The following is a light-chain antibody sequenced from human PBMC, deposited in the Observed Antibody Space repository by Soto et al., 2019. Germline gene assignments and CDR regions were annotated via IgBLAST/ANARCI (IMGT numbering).Light chain of an antibody. CDR1: SSNIENNY. CDR2: DNL. J-gene: IGLJ3*02. CDR3: GTWESSRNWV. V-gene: IGLV1-51*01. Sequence: QSVLTQSPSVSAAPGQTVSISCSGTSSNIENNYVSWYQVLPKTAPKLLIYDNLKRPSGIPDRFSGSKSGTSATLVITGLQTGDEADYCGGTWESSRNWVFGGGTKVTVL.